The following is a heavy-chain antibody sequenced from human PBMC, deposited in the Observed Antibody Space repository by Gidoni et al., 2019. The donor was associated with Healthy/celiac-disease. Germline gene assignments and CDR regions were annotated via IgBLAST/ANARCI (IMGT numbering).Heavy chain of an antibody. CDR2: ISGSGGST. Sequence: EVQLLESGGGLVQPGGSLRLSCAASGSTFSSYAMSWVRQAPGKGLEWVSAISGSGGSTYYADSVKGRFTISRDNSKNTLYLQMNSLRAEDTAVYYCANKYSKSYYFDYWGQGTLVTVSS. D-gene: IGHD6-6*01. CDR1: GSTFSSYA. J-gene: IGHJ4*02. CDR3: ANKYSKSYYFDY. V-gene: IGHV3-23*01.